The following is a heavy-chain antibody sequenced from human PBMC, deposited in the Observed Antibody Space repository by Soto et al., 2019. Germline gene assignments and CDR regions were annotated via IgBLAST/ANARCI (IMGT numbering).Heavy chain of an antibody. V-gene: IGHV3-53*04. D-gene: IGHD5-18*01. CDR2: IYSGGST. CDR1: GFTVSSNY. CDR3: ASHHVDTAMVNYFDY. J-gene: IGHJ4*02. Sequence: EVQLVESGGGLVQPGGSLRLSCAASGFTVSSNYMSWVRQAPGKGLEWVSVIYSGGSTYYADSVKGRFTISRHNSKNTLYLQMNSLRAEDTAVYYCASHHVDTAMVNYFDYWGQGTLVTVSS.